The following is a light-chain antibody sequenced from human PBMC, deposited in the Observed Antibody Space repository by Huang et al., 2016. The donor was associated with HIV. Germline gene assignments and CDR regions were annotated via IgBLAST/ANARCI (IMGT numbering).Light chain of an antibody. CDR2: ATS. CDR3: QQFYLPPVT. V-gene: IGKV1-NL1*01. J-gene: IGKJ1*01. Sequence: DIQMTQSPSSLSASVGDRVTITCRASQGITNSLAWYQQKPGKAPKLLVSATSKLESGVPARFSGGGSGTDYTLTITSLQPEDFATYYCQQFYLPPVTFGQGTKVEIK. CDR1: QGITNS.